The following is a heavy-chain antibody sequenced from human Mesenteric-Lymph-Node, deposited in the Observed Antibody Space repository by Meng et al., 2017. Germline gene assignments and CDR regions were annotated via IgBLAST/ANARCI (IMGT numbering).Heavy chain of an antibody. J-gene: IGHJ3*02. CDR2: IYWDDDK. CDR1: GFSLSSTGVG. V-gene: IGHV2-5*02. D-gene: IGHD3-22*01. CDR3: AHTYYDDGSGHYWLGSFDI. Sequence: SGPTLVKPTQTLTLTCTFPGFSLSSTGVGVGWIRQSPGKALEWLALIYWDDDKTYSPSLKSRLTITKDTSKNQVVLTMTNMGPVDAATYYCAHTYYDDGSGHYWLGSFDIWGPGTKVTVSS.